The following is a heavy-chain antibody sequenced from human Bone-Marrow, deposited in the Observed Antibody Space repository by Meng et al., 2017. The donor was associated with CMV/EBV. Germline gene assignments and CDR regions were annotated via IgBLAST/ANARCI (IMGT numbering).Heavy chain of an antibody. Sequence: SETLSLTCTVSGGSISSSTYHWGWIRQPPGKGLEWIGSIHNSGTTYYNPSLKSRVTISVDPSKNQSSLKMSSVSAADTAVYYCARDRLYCSSSSCYIIWGQGTLVTVSS. CDR2: IHNSGTT. J-gene: IGHJ4*02. CDR3: ARDRLYCSSSSCYII. D-gene: IGHD2-2*02. CDR1: GGSISSSTYH. V-gene: IGHV4-39*07.